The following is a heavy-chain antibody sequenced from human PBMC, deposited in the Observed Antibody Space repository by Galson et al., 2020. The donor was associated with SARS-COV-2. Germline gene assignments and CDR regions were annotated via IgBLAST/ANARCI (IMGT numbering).Heavy chain of an antibody. CDR3: AREISYYDILTGYYIMGWFDP. V-gene: IGHV3-48*02. CDR1: GFTFSSYS. J-gene: IGHJ5*02. D-gene: IGHD3-9*01. CDR2: ISSSSSTI. Sequence: GGSLRLSCAASGFTFSSYSMNWVRQAPGEGLEWVSYISSSSSTIYYADSVKGRFTISRDNAKNSLYLQMNSLRDEDTAGYYCAREISYYDILTGYYIMGWFDPWGQGTLVTVSS.